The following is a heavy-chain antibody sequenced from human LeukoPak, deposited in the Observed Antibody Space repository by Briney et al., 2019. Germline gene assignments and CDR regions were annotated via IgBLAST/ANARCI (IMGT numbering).Heavy chain of an antibody. CDR2: INPNSGGT. CDR1: GYTFTGYY. J-gene: IGHJ4*02. CDR3: ASLNRVYCSSTSCYDLFDY. D-gene: IGHD2-2*01. V-gene: IGHV1-2*06. Sequence: ASVTVSCTASGYTFTGYYMHWVRQAPGQGLEWMGRINPNSGGTNYAQKFQGRVTMTRDTSISTAYMELSRLRSDDTAVYYCASLNRVYCSSTSCYDLFDYWGQGTLVTVSS.